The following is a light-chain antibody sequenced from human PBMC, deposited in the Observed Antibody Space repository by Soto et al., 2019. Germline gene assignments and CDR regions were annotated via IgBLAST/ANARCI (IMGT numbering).Light chain of an antibody. CDR3: QQYGSSPPIT. J-gene: IGKJ3*01. CDR2: GAP. CDR1: QTISSSY. V-gene: IGKV3-20*01. Sequence: EIVLTQSPGTLSLSPGERATLSCRASQTISSSYFAWYQQKPGQAPRLLISGAPSRATGIPDRFSGSGSGTDFTLTISRLEPEDFAVYFCQQYGSSPPITFGPGTKVDIK.